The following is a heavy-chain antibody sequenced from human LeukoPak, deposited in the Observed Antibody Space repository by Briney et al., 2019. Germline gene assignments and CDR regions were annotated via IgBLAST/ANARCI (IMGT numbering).Heavy chain of an antibody. V-gene: IGHV3-21*01. Sequence: GGSLRLSCAASGFTFSSYSMNWVRQVPGKGLEWVSSIGSSSSYIYYTDSVKGRFTISRDNAKNSLYLQMNSLRAEDTAVYYCARGLPNYYGMDVWGQGTTVTVSS. CDR3: ARGLPNYYGMDV. J-gene: IGHJ6*02. CDR1: GFTFSSYS. CDR2: IGSSSSYI.